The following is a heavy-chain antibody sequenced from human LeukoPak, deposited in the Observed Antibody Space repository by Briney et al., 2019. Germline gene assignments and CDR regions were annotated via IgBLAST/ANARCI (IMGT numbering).Heavy chain of an antibody. CDR1: GFTFDNHA. V-gene: IGHV3-30-3*01. D-gene: IGHD2-2*01. J-gene: IGHJ4*02. CDR3: ARDVGYCTSNKCFFDQ. Sequence: GGSLRLSCAASGFTFDNHAMHWVRQAPGKGLEWVAVLSYAGIDQYFPDSVKGRFTVSRDNSKKMLYLQMNSLRPEDTAVYYCARDVGYCTSNKCFFDQWGQGTLVTVSS. CDR2: LSYAGIDQ.